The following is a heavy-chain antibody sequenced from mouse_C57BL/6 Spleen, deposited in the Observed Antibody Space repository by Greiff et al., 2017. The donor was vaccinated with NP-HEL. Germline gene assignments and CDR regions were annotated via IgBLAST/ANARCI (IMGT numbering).Heavy chain of an antibody. Sequence: QVQLQQSGAELVKPGASVKVSCKASGYTFTSYWMHWVKQRPGQGLEWIGRIHPSASDTNYNQTFKGKATLTVDKSSSTAYMQLSSLTSEDSAVYYCAIGLYDYDDYWGQGTTLTVSS. J-gene: IGHJ2*01. V-gene: IGHV1-74*01. CDR3: AIGLYDYDDY. D-gene: IGHD2-4*01. CDR1: GYTFTSYW. CDR2: IHPSASDT.